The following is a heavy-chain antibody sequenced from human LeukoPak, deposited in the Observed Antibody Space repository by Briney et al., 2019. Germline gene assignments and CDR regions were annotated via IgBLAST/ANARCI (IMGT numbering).Heavy chain of an antibody. CDR1: GFTFSSNA. D-gene: IGHD3-16*01. V-gene: IGHV3-23*01. Sequence: WGSLTLSCTASGFTFSSNAMNWVRKAQGQGMEWVSTISGSGGSTYYADSVKGRFTISRDNSKNTLYLQMNSLRAEDTAVYYCAKVGDKYKLPPPDFDYWGQGTMVTVSS. CDR3: AKVGDKYKLPPPDFDY. J-gene: IGHJ4*02. CDR2: ISGSGGST.